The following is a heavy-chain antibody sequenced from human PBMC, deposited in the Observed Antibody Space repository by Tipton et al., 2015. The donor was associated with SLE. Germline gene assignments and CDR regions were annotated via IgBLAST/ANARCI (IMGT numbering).Heavy chain of an antibody. CDR1: GGPFNGFL. J-gene: IGHJ6*03. CDR2: INYSGST. CDR3: ARRGDYSSSWYVAYYYYMDV. V-gene: IGHV4-34*01. D-gene: IGHD6-13*01. Sequence: TLSLTCAVSGGPFNGFLWTWIRQPPGKGLEWIGEINYSGSTNYNPSLKSRVTISVDTSKNQFSLKLSSVTAADTAVYYCARRGDYSSSWYVAYYYYMDVWGKGTTVTVSS.